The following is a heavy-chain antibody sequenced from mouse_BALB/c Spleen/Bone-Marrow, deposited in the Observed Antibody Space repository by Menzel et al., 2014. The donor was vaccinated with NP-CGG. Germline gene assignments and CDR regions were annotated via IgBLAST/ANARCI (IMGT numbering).Heavy chain of an antibody. CDR1: GFNIKDTY. D-gene: IGHD2-4*01. Sequence: VQLQQSGAELVKPGASVKLSCTASGFNIKDTYMHWVKQRPEQGLEWIGRIDPANGNTKYDSKFQGKATITADTSSNTAYLQLSSLTSEDTAVYYCARGYYDYVYAMDYWGQGTSVTVSS. CDR2: IDPANGNT. CDR3: ARGYYDYVYAMDY. J-gene: IGHJ4*01. V-gene: IGHV14-3*02.